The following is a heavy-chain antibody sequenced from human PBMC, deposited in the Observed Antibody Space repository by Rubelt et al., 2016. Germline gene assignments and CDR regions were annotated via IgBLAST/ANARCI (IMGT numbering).Heavy chain of an antibody. V-gene: IGHV4-31*03. CDR2: IYYSGST. D-gene: IGHD6-13*01. CDR3: ARDRSIAAAGTGFDY. J-gene: IGHJ4*02. CDR1: GGSISSGGYY. Sequence: QVQLQESAPGLVKPSQTLSLTCTVSGGSISSGGYYWTWIRQHPGKGLEWIGYIYYSGSTYYNPSLKSRVTISVDTSKNQFSLKVYSVTAADTAVYYCARDRSIAAAGTGFDYWGQGTLVTVSS.